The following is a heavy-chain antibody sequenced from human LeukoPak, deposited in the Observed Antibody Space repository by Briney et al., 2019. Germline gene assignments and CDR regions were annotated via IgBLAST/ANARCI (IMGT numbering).Heavy chain of an antibody. CDR2: INHSGST. CDR1: GGSFSGYY. D-gene: IGHD3-10*01. Sequence: SETLSLTCAVYGGSFSGYYWSWIRQPPGKGLEWIGEINHSGSTNYNPSLKSRVTISVDTSKNQFSLKLSSVTAADTAVYYCARGLVGFSMYYYGSGSYSKASYYFDYWGQGTLVTVSS. V-gene: IGHV4-34*01. J-gene: IGHJ4*02. CDR3: ARGLVGFSMYYYGSGSYSKASYYFDY.